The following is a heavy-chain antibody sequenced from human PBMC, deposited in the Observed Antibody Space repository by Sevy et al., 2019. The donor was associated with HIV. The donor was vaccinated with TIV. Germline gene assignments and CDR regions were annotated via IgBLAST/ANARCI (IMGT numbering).Heavy chain of an antibody. CDR1: GYSFTSYW. Sequence: GESLKISCKGSGYSFTSYWIGWVRQMPGKGLEWMGIIYPGDSDTRYSPSFQVQVPISADKSISTAYLQWSSLKASDTAMYYCAREGRGGTGTTDYFDYWGQGTLVTVSS. D-gene: IGHD1-1*01. V-gene: IGHV5-51*01. J-gene: IGHJ4*02. CDR2: IYPGDSDT. CDR3: AREGRGGTGTTDYFDY.